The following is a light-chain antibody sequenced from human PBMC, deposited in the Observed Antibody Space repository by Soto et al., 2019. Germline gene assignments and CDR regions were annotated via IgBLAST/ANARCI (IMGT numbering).Light chain of an antibody. CDR1: QSLRNW. J-gene: IGKJ1*01. CDR2: KAS. V-gene: IGKV1-5*03. Sequence: DIQMTQSPSTLSASVGDRVTITCRASQSLRNWLAWYQQKPGKAPKLLIYKASSLESGVPSRFSGSGSGAEFTLTINGLQPDDFATYYCQQYDTHSWTFDQGTKV. CDR3: QQYDTHSWT.